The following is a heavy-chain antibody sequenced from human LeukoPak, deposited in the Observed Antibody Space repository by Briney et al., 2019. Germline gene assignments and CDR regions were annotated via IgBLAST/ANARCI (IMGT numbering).Heavy chain of an antibody. CDR3: ARDHYVIYSSSCIDY. D-gene: IGHD6-13*01. CDR2: IWYDGTDK. V-gene: IGHV3-33*01. J-gene: IGHJ4*02. Sequence: GGSLRLSCAASGFTFSSYGMHWVRQAPGKGLEWVAVIWYDGTDKYYADSVKGRFTISRDNSKNTMYLQMNSLRAEDTAVYYCARDHYVIYSSSCIDYWGQGTLVTVSS. CDR1: GFTFSSYG.